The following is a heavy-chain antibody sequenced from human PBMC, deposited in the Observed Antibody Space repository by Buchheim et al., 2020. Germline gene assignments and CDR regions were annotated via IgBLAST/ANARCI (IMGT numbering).Heavy chain of an antibody. J-gene: IGHJ4*02. CDR2: ISYDGSNK. Sequence: QVQLVESGGGVVQPGRSLRLSCAASGFTFSSYGMHWVRQAPGKGLEWVAVISYDGSNKYYADSVQGRFTISRDNSKNTRYLQMNSLRAEDTAVYYCAKDRGGGNSRWGQGYFDYWGQGTL. CDR1: GFTFSSYG. V-gene: IGHV3-30*18. CDR3: AKDRGGGNSRWGQGYFDY. D-gene: IGHD4-23*01.